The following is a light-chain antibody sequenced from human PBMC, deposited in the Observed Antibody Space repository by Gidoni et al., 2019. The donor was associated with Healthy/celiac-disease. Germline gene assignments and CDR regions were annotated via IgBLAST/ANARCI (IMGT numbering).Light chain of an antibody. J-gene: IGLJ2*01. CDR3: QVWDSSSDHPHVV. CDR2: DDS. V-gene: IGLV3-21*02. Sequence: SYVLTQPPSVSVAPGQTARITCGGNNIGSKSVHWYQQKPGQAPVLVVYDDSDRPSGIPARFSGSNSGNTATLTISSVEAGDEADYYCQVWDSSSDHPHVVFGGGTKLTVL. CDR1: NIGSKS.